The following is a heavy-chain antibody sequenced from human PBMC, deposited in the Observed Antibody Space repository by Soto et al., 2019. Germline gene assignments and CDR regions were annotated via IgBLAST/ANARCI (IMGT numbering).Heavy chain of an antibody. V-gene: IGHV3-23*01. J-gene: IGHJ4*02. D-gene: IGHD2-2*01. Sequence: GGSLRLSCAASGFTFSSYAMSWVRQAPGKGLEWVSAISGSGGSTYYADSVKGRFTISRDNSKNTLYLQMNSLRAEDTAVYYCAKADRWWCSSTSCYLAFGGQGTLVTVSS. CDR2: ISGSGGST. CDR3: AKADRWWCSSTSCYLAF. CDR1: GFTFSSYA.